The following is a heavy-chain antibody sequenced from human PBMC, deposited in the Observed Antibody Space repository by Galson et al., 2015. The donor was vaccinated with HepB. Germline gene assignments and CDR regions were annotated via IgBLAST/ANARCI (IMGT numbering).Heavy chain of an antibody. J-gene: IGHJ4*02. CDR1: GYTFTSYY. Sequence: SVKVSYKASGYTFTSYYMHWVRQAPGQGLEWMGIINPSGGSTSYAQKFQGRVTMTRDTSTSTVYMELSSLRSEDTAVYYCARDRPRVTMIVGGPDYWGQGTLVTVSS. V-gene: IGHV1-46*03. CDR3: ARDRPRVTMIVGGPDY. D-gene: IGHD3-22*01. CDR2: INPSGGST.